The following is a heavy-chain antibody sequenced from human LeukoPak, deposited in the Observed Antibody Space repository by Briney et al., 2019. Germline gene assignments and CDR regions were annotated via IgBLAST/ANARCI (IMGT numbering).Heavy chain of an antibody. CDR3: AREAMDWFDP. J-gene: IGHJ5*02. CDR1: GFTFSSYG. Sequence: PGGSLRLSCAASGFTFSSYGMHWVRQAPGKGLEWVAFIRYDGSNKYYADSVKGRFTISRDNAKNSLYLQMNSLRAEDTAVYYCAREAMDWFDPWGQGTLVTVSS. D-gene: IGHD5-18*01. CDR2: IRYDGSNK. V-gene: IGHV3-30*02.